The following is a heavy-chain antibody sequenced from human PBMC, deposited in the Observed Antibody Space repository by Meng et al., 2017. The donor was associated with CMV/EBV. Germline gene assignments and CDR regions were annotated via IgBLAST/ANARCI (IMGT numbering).Heavy chain of an antibody. Sequence: QITLQESGPTRVTPTQTLPLTCTFSGFSLSTSGVGVGWIRQPPGKALEWLALIYWDDDKRYSPSLKSRLTITKDTSKNQVVLTMTNMDPVDTATYYCAHRLHGSGSYYPYYFDYWGQGTLVTVSS. CDR2: IYWDDDK. CDR3: AHRLHGSGSYYPYYFDY. J-gene: IGHJ4*02. D-gene: IGHD3-10*01. V-gene: IGHV2-5*02. CDR1: GFSLSTSGVG.